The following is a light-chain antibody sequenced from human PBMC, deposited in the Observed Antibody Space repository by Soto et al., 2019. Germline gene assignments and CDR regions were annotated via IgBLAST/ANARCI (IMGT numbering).Light chain of an antibody. J-gene: IGLJ2*01. Sequence: QSALTQPRSVSGSPGQSVTISCTGTSRDVGGYNYVSWYQQHPGKAPKVMIYDVTKRPSGVPDRISGSKSGNTASLTISGLQAEDEADYYCCSYAGNYNMVFGGGTKLTVL. CDR1: SRDVGGYNY. V-gene: IGLV2-11*01. CDR2: DVT. CDR3: CSYAGNYNMV.